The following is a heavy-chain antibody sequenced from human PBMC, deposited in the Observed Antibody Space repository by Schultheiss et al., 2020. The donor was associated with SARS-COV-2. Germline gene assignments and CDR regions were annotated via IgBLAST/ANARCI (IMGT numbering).Heavy chain of an antibody. CDR3: ASVGGRYYYYYMDV. Sequence: SETLSLTCTVSGGSISSYYWSWIRQPPGKGLEWIGRIYTSGSTNYNPSLKSRVTISVDTSKNQFSLKLSSVTAADTAVYYCASVGGRYYYYYMDVWGKGTTVTVSS. CDR2: IYTSGST. CDR1: GGSISSYY. J-gene: IGHJ6*03. D-gene: IGHD3-10*01. V-gene: IGHV4-4*07.